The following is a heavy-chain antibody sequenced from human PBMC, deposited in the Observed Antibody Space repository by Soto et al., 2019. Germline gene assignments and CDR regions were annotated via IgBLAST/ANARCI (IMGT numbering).Heavy chain of an antibody. CDR3: ARGRQGGLADIVVVPAAIIWFDP. Sequence: QVQLQESGPGLVKPSQTLSLTCTVSGGSISSGGYYWSWIRQHPGKGLEWIGYIYYSGSTYYNPSLKSRVPISVDTSKNQFSRKLSSVTAADTAVYYCARGRQGGLADIVVVPAAIIWFDPWGQGTLVTVSS. J-gene: IGHJ5*02. CDR1: GGSISSGGYY. V-gene: IGHV4-31*03. D-gene: IGHD2-2*01. CDR2: IYYSGST.